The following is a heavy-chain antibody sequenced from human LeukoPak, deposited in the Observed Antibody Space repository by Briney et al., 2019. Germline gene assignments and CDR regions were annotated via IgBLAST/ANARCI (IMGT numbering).Heavy chain of an antibody. D-gene: IGHD7-27*01. Sequence: SETLSLTCTVSGGSISSSPYYWGWIRQPPGKGLEWIGSIYYSGTTNYNPSLKSRVTISVDTSKNQFSLKLSSVTAADTAVYYCASGKAHPYVNWGRVSYYYYYMDVWGKGTTVTVSS. J-gene: IGHJ6*03. CDR1: GGSISSSPYY. CDR2: IYYSGTT. V-gene: IGHV4-39*07. CDR3: ASGKAHPYVNWGRVSYYYYYMDV.